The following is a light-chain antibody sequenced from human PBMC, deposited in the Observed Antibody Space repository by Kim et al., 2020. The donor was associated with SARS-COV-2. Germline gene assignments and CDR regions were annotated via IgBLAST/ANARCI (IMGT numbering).Light chain of an antibody. CDR3: QQLNSYQPYT. J-gene: IGKJ2*01. CDR1: QGISSY. CDR2: AAS. Sequence: IQLTHSPSSLSASVGDRVTITCRASQGISSYLAWYQQKPGKAPKLLIYAASTLQSGVPSRFSGSGSGTDFTLTISSLQPEDFATYYCQQLNSYQPYTFGQGTKLEI. V-gene: IGKV1-9*01.